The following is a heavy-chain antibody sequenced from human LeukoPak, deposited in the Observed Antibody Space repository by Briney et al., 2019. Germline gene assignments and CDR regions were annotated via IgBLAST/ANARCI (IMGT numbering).Heavy chain of an antibody. CDR1: GGSISSSSYY. CDR2: IYTSGST. V-gene: IGHV4-61*02. D-gene: IGHD2-2*01. CDR3: ARMEAEEYQLSLGGFQH. Sequence: SETLSLTCTVSGGSISSSSYYWSWIRQPAGKGLEWIGRIYTSGSTNYNPSLKSRVTISVDTSKNQFSLKLSSVTAADTAVYYCARMEAEEYQLSLGGFQHWGQGTLVTVSS. J-gene: IGHJ1*01.